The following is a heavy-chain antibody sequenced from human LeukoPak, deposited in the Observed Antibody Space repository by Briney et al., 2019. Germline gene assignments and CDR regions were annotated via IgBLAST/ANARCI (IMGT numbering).Heavy chain of an antibody. CDR1: GGSISSGDYY. CDR3: ARRGYSYDYYYYYYMDV. D-gene: IGHD5-18*01. V-gene: IGHV4-61*08. Sequence: SETLSLTCTVSGGSISSGDYYWSWIRQPPGKGLEWIGYIYYSGSTNYNPSLKSRVTISVDTSKNQFSLKLSSVTAADTAVYYCARRGYSYDYYYYYYMDVWGKGTTVTVSS. J-gene: IGHJ6*03. CDR2: IYYSGST.